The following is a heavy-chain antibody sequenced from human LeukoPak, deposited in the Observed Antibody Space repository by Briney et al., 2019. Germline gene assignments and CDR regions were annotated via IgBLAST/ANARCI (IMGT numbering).Heavy chain of an antibody. D-gene: IGHD6-6*01. J-gene: IGHJ4*02. CDR2: ISVSGGST. Sequence: GGSLRLSCAASGFTFSSYGMSWVRQAPGKGLEWVSTISVSGGSTYYADPVKGRFTISRDNSKNTLYLEMNSLRAEDTAVYYCAKGGSIAALPYYFDYWGQGTLVTVSS. CDR1: GFTFSSYG. CDR3: AKGGSIAALPYYFDY. V-gene: IGHV3-23*01.